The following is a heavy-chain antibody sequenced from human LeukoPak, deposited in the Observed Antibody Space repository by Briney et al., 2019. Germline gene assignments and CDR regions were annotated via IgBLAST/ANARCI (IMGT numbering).Heavy chain of an antibody. CDR3: ARERGSGRLSSHFDY. V-gene: IGHV4-34*01. D-gene: IGHD3-10*01. Sequence: SETLSLTCAVYGGSFSGYYWSWIRQPPGKGLEWIGEINHSGSTNYNPSLKSRVTISVDTSKNQFSLKLSSVTAADTAVYYCARERGSGRLSSHFDYWGQGTLVTVSS. CDR2: INHSGST. J-gene: IGHJ4*02. CDR1: GGSFSGYY.